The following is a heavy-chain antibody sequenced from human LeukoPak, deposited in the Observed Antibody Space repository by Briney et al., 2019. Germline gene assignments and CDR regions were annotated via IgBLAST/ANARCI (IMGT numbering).Heavy chain of an antibody. CDR3: ARGGRSYSSTGSGSFDY. V-gene: IGHV1-46*01. CDR2: INPSGGST. J-gene: IGHJ4*02. D-gene: IGHD6-13*01. CDR1: GYTFTSYY. Sequence: GASVKVSCKASGYTFTSYYMHWVRQAPGQGLEWMGIINPSGGSTSYAQKFQGRVTMTRDTSTSTVYMELSSLRSEDTAVYYCARGGRSYSSTGSGSFDYWGQGTLVTVSS.